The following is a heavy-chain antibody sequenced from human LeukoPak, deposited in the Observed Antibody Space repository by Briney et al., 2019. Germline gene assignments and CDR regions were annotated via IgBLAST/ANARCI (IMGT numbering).Heavy chain of an antibody. D-gene: IGHD2-2*01. CDR3: VSFYETY. CDR2: INSDGSWT. V-gene: IGHV3-74*01. Sequence: GGSLRLSCAASGNYWMHWVRQAPGTGLVWVSHINSDGSWTSYADSVKGRSTISKDNAKNTVYLQMNNLRAEDTAVYYCVSFYETYWGRGTLVTVSS. CDR1: GNYW. J-gene: IGHJ4*02.